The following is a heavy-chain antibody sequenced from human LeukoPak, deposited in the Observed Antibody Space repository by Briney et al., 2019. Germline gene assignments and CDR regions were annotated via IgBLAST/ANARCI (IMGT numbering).Heavy chain of an antibody. CDR2: INPIVGST. V-gene: IGHV1-46*01. CDR3: ARERPGYYDFWSGYESSFWFDH. CDR1: GYTFTSYY. J-gene: IGHJ5*02. D-gene: IGHD3-3*01. Sequence: ASVKVSCKASGYTFTSYYMHWVRQAPGQGLEWMGIINPIVGSTSYAQKFQGRVTMTRDTSTSTVYMELSRLRSEDTAVYYCARERPGYYDFWSGYESSFWFDHWGEGTLVTVSS.